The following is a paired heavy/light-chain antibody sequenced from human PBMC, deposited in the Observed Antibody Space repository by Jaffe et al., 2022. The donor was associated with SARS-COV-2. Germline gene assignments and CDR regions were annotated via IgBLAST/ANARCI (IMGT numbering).Light chain of an antibody. V-gene: IGKV3-20*01. Sequence: EIVLTQSPGTLSLSPGERATLSCRASQTVSSSYLAWYQQKPGQAPRLLIYGTSSRATGIPDRFIGSGSGADFTLTISGLEPEDSAVYCCQQYRSSPWTFGQGTKVEIK. CDR2: GTS. CDR3: QQYRSSPWT. J-gene: IGKJ1*01. CDR1: QTVSSSY.
Heavy chain of an antibody. V-gene: IGHV3-23*01. J-gene: IGHJ2*01. CDR1: GLTFSNYA. Sequence: EVQLLESGGGLVQPGGSLRLTCVASGLTFSNYAMSWVRQAPGKGLEWVSGIRGSGDDTYYADFVKGRFTISRDKSKNTLYLQMNILRAEDTAVYHCARARETYSTSSFDWYFDLWGRGTRVTVSS. CDR2: IRGSGDDT. D-gene: IGHD6-6*01. CDR3: ARARETYSTSSFDWYFDL.